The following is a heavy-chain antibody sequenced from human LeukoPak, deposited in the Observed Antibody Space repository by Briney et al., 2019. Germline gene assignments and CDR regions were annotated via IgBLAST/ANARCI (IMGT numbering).Heavy chain of an antibody. J-gene: IGHJ5*02. V-gene: IGHV4-39*01. CDR2: IYYSGST. CDR3: ARLSIEVVPASDWFDP. D-gene: IGHD2-2*01. Sequence: PSETLSLTCTVSGGSISSSSYYWGWIRQPPGKGLEWIGSIYYSGSTYYNPSLKSRVTISVDTFKNQFSLKLSSVTAADTAVYYCARLSIEVVPASDWFDPWGQGTLVTVSS. CDR1: GGSISSSSYY.